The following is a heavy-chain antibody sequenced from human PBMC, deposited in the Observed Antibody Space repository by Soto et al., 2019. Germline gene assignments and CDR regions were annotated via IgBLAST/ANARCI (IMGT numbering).Heavy chain of an antibody. D-gene: IGHD6-13*01. V-gene: IGHV3-33*01. CDR3: ERAHSSSWYKEY. CDR2: IWYGGSNK. J-gene: IGHJ4*02. CDR1: GFTFSSYG. Sequence: QVQLVESGGGVVQPGRSLRLSCAASGFTFSSYGMNWVRQAPGKGLEWVAVIWYGGSNKYYADSVKGRFTISRDNSKNPLYQQISRIRAEDTAVYYCERAHSSSWYKEYWGQGTLVTVSS.